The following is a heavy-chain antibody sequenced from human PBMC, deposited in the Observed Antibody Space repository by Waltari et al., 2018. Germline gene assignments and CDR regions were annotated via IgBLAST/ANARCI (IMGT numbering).Heavy chain of an antibody. V-gene: IGHV3-30-3*01. CDR2: ISYDGSNK. CDR1: GFTFSSYA. J-gene: IGHJ6*02. Sequence: QVQLVESGGGVVQPGRSLRLSCAASGFTFSSYAMHWVRQAPGKGLELVAVISYDGSNKYYADSVKGRFTISRDNSKNTLYLQMNSLRAEDTAVYYCALTTVTAAPDGMDVWGQGTTVTVSS. CDR3: ALTTVTAAPDGMDV. D-gene: IGHD4-17*01.